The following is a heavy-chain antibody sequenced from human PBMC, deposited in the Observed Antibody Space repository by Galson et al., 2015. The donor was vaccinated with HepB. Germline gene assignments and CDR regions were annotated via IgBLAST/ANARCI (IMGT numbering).Heavy chain of an antibody. Sequence: ETLSLTCTVSGGSISSYYWSWIRQPPGKGLEWIGYIYYSGSTNYNPSLKSRVTISVDTSKNQFSLKLSSVTAADTAVYYCARAGRGYSYGYGMDVWGQGTTVTVSS. J-gene: IGHJ6*02. CDR2: IYYSGST. CDR3: ARAGRGYSYGYGMDV. CDR1: GGSISSYY. D-gene: IGHD5-18*01. V-gene: IGHV4-59*08.